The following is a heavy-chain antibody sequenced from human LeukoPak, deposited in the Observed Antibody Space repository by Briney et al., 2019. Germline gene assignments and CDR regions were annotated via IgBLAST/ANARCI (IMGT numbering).Heavy chain of an antibody. D-gene: IGHD3-22*01. V-gene: IGHV3-9*01. CDR2: ISWNSGNI. CDR3: GKASSGYYSAILH. Sequence: GGSLRLSCAASGFTFEDYSMHWVRQAPGKGLEWVSGISWNSGNIGYADSVKGRFTISRDNTKNSLYLQMDSLRAEDTAFYYCGKASSGYYSAILHWGQGTLVTVSS. J-gene: IGHJ4*02. CDR1: GFTFEDYS.